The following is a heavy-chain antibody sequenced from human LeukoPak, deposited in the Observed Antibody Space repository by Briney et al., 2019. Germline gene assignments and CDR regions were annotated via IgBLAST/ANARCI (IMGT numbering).Heavy chain of an antibody. CDR2: IYYSGST. Sequence: SETLSLTCAVYGGSFSGYYWSWIRQPPGKGLEWIGYIYYSGSTYYNPSLTSRVTISVDTSKNQFSLKLSSVTAADTAVYYCARAAPLYYDFWSGYYRTRDYYYYMDVWGKGTTVTVSS. V-gene: IGHV4-30-4*08. D-gene: IGHD3-3*01. CDR1: GGSFSGYY. J-gene: IGHJ6*03. CDR3: ARAAPLYYDFWSGYYRTRDYYYYMDV.